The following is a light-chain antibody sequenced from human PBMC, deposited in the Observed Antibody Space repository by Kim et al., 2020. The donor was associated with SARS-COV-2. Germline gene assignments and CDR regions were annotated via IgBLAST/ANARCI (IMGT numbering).Light chain of an antibody. J-gene: IGKJ4*01. V-gene: IGKV4-1*01. Sequence: LGERATINCKSSQIVLYRSNLAWYQQKPGQPPKLLVYRASTRESGVPDRFSGSGSGTDFTLTISSLQAEDVAVYYCQQYYTSPPTFGGGTKVDIK. CDR2: RAS. CDR1: QIVLYRSN. CDR3: QQYYTSPPT.